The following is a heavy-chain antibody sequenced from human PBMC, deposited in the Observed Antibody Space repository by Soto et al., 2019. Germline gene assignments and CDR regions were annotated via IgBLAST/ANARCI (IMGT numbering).Heavy chain of an antibody. D-gene: IGHD3-3*01. J-gene: IGHJ4*02. CDR1: GFTFDDYA. V-gene: IGHV3-9*01. CDR2: ISWNSGSI. Sequence: GGSLRLSCAASGFTFDDYAMHWVRQAPGKGLEWVSGISWNSGSIGYADSVKGRFTISRDNAKNSLYLQMNSLRAEDTALYYCAKDSSLYYDFWSGYFGFDYWGQGTLVTVSS. CDR3: AKDSSLYYDFWSGYFGFDY.